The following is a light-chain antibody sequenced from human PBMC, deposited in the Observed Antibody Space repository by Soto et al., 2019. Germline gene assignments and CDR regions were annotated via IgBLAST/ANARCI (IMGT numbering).Light chain of an antibody. CDR2: GAS. J-gene: IGKJ1*01. Sequence: EIVLTQSPGTLSLSPGERATLSCRASQSVSSSYLAWYQQKPGQAPRLLIYGASSRATGIPDRFSGSGSWTDFTLTIIRLEPEDFAVYYCQQYGSSLWTFGQGTKVEIK. CDR3: QQYGSSLWT. CDR1: QSVSSSY. V-gene: IGKV3-20*01.